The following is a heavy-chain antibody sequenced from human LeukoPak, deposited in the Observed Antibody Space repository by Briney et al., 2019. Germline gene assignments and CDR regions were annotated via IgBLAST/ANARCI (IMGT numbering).Heavy chain of an antibody. J-gene: IGHJ4*02. D-gene: IGHD6-19*01. CDR1: GFTFSSYW. CDR2: TNSDGSST. Sequence: GGSLRLSCAASGFTFSSYWMHWVRQAPGKGLVWVSRTNSDGSSTSYADSVKGRFTISRDNAKNTLYLQLSSLRVEDTAVSYCVRAVAGKGCIVYWGQGTLVTVSS. V-gene: IGHV3-74*01. CDR3: VRAVAGKGCIVY.